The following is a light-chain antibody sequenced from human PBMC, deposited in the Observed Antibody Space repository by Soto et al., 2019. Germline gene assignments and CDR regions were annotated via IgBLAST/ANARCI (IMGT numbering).Light chain of an antibody. CDR1: GSNVGAYNY. J-gene: IGLJ3*02. CDR3: CSYAGTYTGV. CDR2: DVN. Sequence: QSALTQPRSVSGSPGQSVTISCTGTGSNVGAYNYVSWYQQHPGKAPKLMIYDVNKRPSGVPDRFSGSKSDNTASLTISELQADDEDDYFCCSYAGTYTGVFGGGTKLTVL. V-gene: IGLV2-11*01.